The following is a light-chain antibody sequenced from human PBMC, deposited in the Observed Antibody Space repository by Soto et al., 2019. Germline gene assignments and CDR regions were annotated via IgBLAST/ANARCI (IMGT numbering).Light chain of an antibody. J-gene: IGLJ1*01. V-gene: IGLV2-14*01. CDR3: SSHTTSSALQV. CDR1: ISDFVIYNY. Sequence: QSALTQPASVSGSPGQSITISCTGTISDFVIYNYVSWYQQHPGEAPKLMLYGVSNRPSGVSNRFSGSKSGNTASLTISGLQAEDEADYYCSSHTTSSALQVFGTGTKLTVL. CDR2: GVS.